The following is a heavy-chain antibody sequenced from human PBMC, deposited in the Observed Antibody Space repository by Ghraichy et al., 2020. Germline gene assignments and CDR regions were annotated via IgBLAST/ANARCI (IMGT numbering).Heavy chain of an antibody. CDR3: ARYGKVPAAMGYYYGMDV. D-gene: IGHD2-2*01. CDR2: IIPIFGTA. Sequence: SVKVSCKASGGTFSSYAISWVRQAPGQGLEWMGGIIPIFGTANYAQKFQGRVTITADESTSTAYMELSSLRSEDTAVYYCARYGKVPAAMGYYYGMDVWGQGTTVTVSS. V-gene: IGHV1-69*13. CDR1: GGTFSSYA. J-gene: IGHJ6*02.